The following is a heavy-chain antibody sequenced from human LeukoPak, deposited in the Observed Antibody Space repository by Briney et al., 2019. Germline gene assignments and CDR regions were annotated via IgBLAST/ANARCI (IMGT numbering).Heavy chain of an antibody. CDR2: IYSSGGT. J-gene: IGHJ4*02. CDR3: ARDFCSGGSCYSYFHY. Sequence: SETLSLTCSVSGGSISGYYWSWIRQPPGKGLEWIGYIYSSGGTNYNPSLKSRVTISLDTSKNQFSLRLSSVTAADTAVYYCARDFCSGGSCYSYFHYWGQGTLVTVSS. D-gene: IGHD2-15*01. V-gene: IGHV4-59*01. CDR1: GGSISGYY.